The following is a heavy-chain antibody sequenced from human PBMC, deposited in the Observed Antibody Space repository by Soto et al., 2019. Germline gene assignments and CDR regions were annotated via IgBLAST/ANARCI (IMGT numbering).Heavy chain of an antibody. V-gene: IGHV1-2*02. CDR1: GYTFTGHY. J-gene: IGHJ4*02. CDR2: IGPRQGDT. D-gene: IGHD5-12*01. CDR3: GRGRSGEIVVFY. Sequence: QVQLVQSGAEVKKSGASVKVSCKASGYTFTGHYIHWVRQAPGQGPEWVGEIGPRQGDTRYAQKFQGRVTMTVDTSITTVYMELNNLSPDDTAVYYCGRGRSGEIVVFYWGQGTLVTVYS.